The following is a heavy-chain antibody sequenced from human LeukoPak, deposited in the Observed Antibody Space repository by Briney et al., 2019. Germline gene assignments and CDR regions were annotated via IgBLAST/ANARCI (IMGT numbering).Heavy chain of an antibody. CDR1: GGSISSSSYY. D-gene: IGHD3-10*01. CDR3: ARPPAARWISTMVRGVASGFDY. V-gene: IGHV4-39*07. J-gene: IGHJ4*02. Sequence: SETLSLTCTVSGGSISSSSYYWGWIRQPPGKGLEWIGSIYYSGSTYYNPSLKSRVTISVDTSKNQFSLKLSSVTAADTAVYYCARPPAARWISTMVRGVASGFDYWGQGTLVTVSS. CDR2: IYYSGST.